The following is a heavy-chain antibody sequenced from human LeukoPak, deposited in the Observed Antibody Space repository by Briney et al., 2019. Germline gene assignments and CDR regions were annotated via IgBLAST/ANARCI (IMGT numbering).Heavy chain of an antibody. Sequence: GGSLRLSCVGSGSRFDDYAMSWVRQTPGKGLEWVSLIGWDGSATYYAASVRGRFTVSRDNSKNSVYLQMDSLRSDDTALYYCARGAFLVSEYFQHWGQGTLVTVSS. CDR2: IGWDGSAT. D-gene: IGHD3-16*01. J-gene: IGHJ1*01. CDR1: GSRFDDYA. V-gene: IGHV3-43D*03. CDR3: ARGAFLVSEYFQH.